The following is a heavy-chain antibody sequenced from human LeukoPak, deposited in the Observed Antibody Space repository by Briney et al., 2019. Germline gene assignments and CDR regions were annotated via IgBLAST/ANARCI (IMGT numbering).Heavy chain of an antibody. Sequence: SETLSLTCTVSGGSISSYYWSWIRQPAGKGLEWIGRIYTSGSTNYNPSLKSRVTMSVETSKNQFSLKLSSVTAADTAVYYCARDAGHYSSSWYGLDYWGQGTLVTVSS. CDR2: IYTSGST. CDR1: GGSISSYY. J-gene: IGHJ4*02. V-gene: IGHV4-4*07. D-gene: IGHD6-13*01. CDR3: ARDAGHYSSSWYGLDY.